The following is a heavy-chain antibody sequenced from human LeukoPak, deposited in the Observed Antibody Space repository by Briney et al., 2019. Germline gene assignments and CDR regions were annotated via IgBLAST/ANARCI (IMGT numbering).Heavy chain of an antibody. CDR2: IKQDGREK. J-gene: IGHJ6*02. CDR3: ARDHYYGSGSYYYREYYYYGMDV. CDR1: GFTFSSYW. D-gene: IGHD3-10*01. Sequence: PGGSLRLSCAASGFTFSSYWMSWVRQAPGKGLEWVANIKQDGREKYYVDSVKGRFTISRDNAKNSLYLQMNSLRAEDTAVYYCARDHYYGSGSYYYREYYYYGMDVWGQGTTVTVSS. V-gene: IGHV3-7*01.